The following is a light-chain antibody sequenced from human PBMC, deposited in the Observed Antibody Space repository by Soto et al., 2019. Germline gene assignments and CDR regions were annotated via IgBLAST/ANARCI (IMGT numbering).Light chain of an antibody. CDR3: QQYNSYPWT. Sequence: IQMTQSPSTLSASVGDRVTIPCRASQSISGWLAWYQQKPGKAPKLLIYDVSSLESGVPSRFSGSGSGTEFTLAISSLQPDDFATYYCQQYNSYPWTFGQGTKVDIK. CDR1: QSISGW. V-gene: IGKV1-5*01. J-gene: IGKJ1*01. CDR2: DVS.